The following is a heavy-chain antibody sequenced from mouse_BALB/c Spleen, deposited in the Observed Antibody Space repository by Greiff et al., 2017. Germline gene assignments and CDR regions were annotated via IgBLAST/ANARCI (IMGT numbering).Heavy chain of an antibody. CDR1: GYSITSDYA. CDR2: ISYSGST. D-gene: IGHD1-1*01. V-gene: IGHV3-2*02. J-gene: IGHJ4*01. CDR3: ASTTVVATDAMDY. Sequence: EVQLQESGPGLVKPSQSLSLTCTVTGYSITSDYAWNWIRQFPGNKLEWMGYISYSGSTSYNPSLKSRISITRDTSKNQFFLQLNSVTTEDTATYYCASTTVVATDAMDYWGQGTSVTVSS.